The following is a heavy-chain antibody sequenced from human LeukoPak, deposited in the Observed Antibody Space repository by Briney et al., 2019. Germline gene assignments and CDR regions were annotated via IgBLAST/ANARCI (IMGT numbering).Heavy chain of an antibody. D-gene: IGHD6-13*01. CDR2: IYYSGST. J-gene: IGHJ4*02. CDR1: GGSISSYY. V-gene: IGHV4-59*08. Sequence: SETLSLTCTVSGGSISSYYWSWIRQPPGKGLEWIGYIYYSGSTNYNPSLKSRDTISVDTSKNQFSLKLSSVTAADTAVYYCARWSAAGFDYWGQGTLVTVSS. CDR3: ARWSAAGFDY.